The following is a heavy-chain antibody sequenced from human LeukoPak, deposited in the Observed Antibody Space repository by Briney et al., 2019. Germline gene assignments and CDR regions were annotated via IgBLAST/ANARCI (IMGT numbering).Heavy chain of an antibody. CDR2: ISYDGRIK. J-gene: IGHJ4*02. CDR1: GFSFSSYD. Sequence: GRSLRLSCAASGFSFSSYDMHWVRQAPGKGLEWVAIISYDGRIKKYADSVQGRFTVSRDNSKNTVFLQMDSLRSEDTAVYYCAKCGDPWYYFDFWGQGTLVAVSS. CDR3: AKCGDPWYYFDF. D-gene: IGHD2-21*02. V-gene: IGHV3-30*18.